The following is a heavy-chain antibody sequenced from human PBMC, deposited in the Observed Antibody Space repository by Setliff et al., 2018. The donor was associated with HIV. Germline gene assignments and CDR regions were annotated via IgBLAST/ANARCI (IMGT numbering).Heavy chain of an antibody. Sequence: SGFSFSRHYMHWVRQAPGEGLEWVAMINPSDGIPSYAQKFQDRVVVTRDTSRSIVYMELSSLLSEDTAVYFCTRAFPPMIPAAFDIWGLGTLVTVSS. V-gene: IGHV1-46*01. CDR3: TRAFPPMIPAAFDI. CDR2: INPSDGIP. J-gene: IGHJ3*02. CDR1: GFSFSRHY. D-gene: IGHD3-16*01.